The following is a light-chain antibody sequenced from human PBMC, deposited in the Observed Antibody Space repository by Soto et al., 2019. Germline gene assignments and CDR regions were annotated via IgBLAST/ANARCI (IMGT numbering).Light chain of an antibody. CDR3: QQYNNWPPDRT. CDR2: GAS. V-gene: IGKV3-15*01. J-gene: IGKJ1*01. CDR1: QSVSSN. Sequence: EIVMTQSPATLSVSPGERATLSCRASQSVSSNLAWYQQKPGQAPRHLIYGASTRATGIPARFSGSGSGTEFTLTISSLQSEDFAIYFCQQYNNWPPDRTFGQGTKVEIK.